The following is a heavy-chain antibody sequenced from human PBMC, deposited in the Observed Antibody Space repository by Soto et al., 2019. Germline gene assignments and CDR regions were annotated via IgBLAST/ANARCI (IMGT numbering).Heavy chain of an antibody. V-gene: IGHV3-23*01. CDR1: GFTFSSYA. D-gene: IGHD3-10*01. CDR2: ITDTGGDA. Sequence: PGGSLRLSCAASGFTFSSYAMSWVRQAPGEGLQWVSTITDTGGDAEYADSVRGRFVISRDNSKKTLYLQMTSLTAEDSAMYFCARGSTDSYPGSRIFDFWGRGTLVTVSS. CDR3: ARGSTDSYPGSRIFDF. J-gene: IGHJ4*02.